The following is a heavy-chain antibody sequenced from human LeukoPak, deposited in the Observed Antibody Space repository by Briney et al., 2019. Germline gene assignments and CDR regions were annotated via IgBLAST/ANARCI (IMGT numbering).Heavy chain of an antibody. CDR3: AVAYGFGDDWFDP. Sequence: ASVTVSCTASVYTFTIYGISWVRQAPGQGRGWMGWISAYNGNTNYAQKLQGRVTMTTDTSTSTAYMELRSLRSDDTAVYYCAVAYGFGDDWFDPWGQGTLVTVSS. J-gene: IGHJ5*02. D-gene: IGHD3-10*01. CDR2: ISAYNGNT. V-gene: IGHV1-18*01. CDR1: VYTFTIYG.